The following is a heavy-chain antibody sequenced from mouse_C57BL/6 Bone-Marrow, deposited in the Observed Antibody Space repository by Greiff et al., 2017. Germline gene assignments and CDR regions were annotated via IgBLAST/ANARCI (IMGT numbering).Heavy chain of an antibody. D-gene: IGHD1-1*01. V-gene: IGHV1-55*01. CDR1: GYTFTSYW. CDR3: ARRGRFVTTALDY. J-gene: IGHJ2*01. CDR2: IYPGSGST. Sequence: VQLQQPGAELVKPGASVKMSCKASGYTFTSYWITWVKQRPGQGLEWIGDIYPGSGSTNYNEKFKSKATMTVDTSSSTAYMQLSSLPCEDSAVYVCARRGRFVTTALDYWGQGTTLTVSS.